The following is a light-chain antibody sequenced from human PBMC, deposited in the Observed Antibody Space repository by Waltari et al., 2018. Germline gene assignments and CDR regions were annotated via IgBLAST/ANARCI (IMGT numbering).Light chain of an antibody. Sequence: TCRDSQSTSSWLAWYQRKSGKAPKLMIYKASSLESGVPSRFSGSGSGTAFTLTISSLQHDDFATYFCQQYNSYYRTFGQGTKVEIK. CDR1: QSTSSW. J-gene: IGKJ1*01. CDR2: KAS. CDR3: QQYNSYYRT. V-gene: IGKV1-5*03.